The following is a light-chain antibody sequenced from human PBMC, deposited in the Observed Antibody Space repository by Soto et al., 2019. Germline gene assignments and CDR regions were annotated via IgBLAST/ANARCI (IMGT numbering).Light chain of an antibody. V-gene: IGKV1-6*01. CDR1: QDISND. CDR2: AAS. CDR3: LHDYNYPRT. Sequence: AIQMTQSPSSRSASVGDRVTITCRASQDISNDLGWYQQKPGKAPKLLIYAASTLHSGVPSRFSGSGSGTDFTLTISSLQPEDFATYYCLHDYNYPRTFGQGTKVEIK. J-gene: IGKJ1*01.